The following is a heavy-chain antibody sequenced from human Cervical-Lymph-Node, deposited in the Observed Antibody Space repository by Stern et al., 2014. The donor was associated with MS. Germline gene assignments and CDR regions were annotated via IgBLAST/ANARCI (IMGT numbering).Heavy chain of an antibody. V-gene: IGHV3-21*01. CDR1: GFTFSSYN. J-gene: IGHJ4*02. D-gene: IGHD5-12*01. CDR2: ISSSSSSI. CDR3: ARDGASYSGYDDY. Sequence: EDQLVESGGGLVKPGGSLRLSCAASGFTFSSYNMNWVRQAPGKGLEWVSSISSSSSSIYYADSVKGRFTISRDNAKNSLYLKMNSLRAEDTAVYYCARDGASYSGYDDYWGQGTLVTVSS.